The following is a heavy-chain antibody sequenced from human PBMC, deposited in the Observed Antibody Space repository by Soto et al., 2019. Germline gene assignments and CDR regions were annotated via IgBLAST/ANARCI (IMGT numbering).Heavy chain of an antibody. V-gene: IGHV5-51*01. CDR1: GYSFTNNW. D-gene: IGHD5-12*01. CDR2: IYPGDSDT. J-gene: IGHJ4*02. Sequence: PGESLKISCKGSGYSFTNNWIAWVRQMPGKGLELMGIIYPGDSDTRYSPSFQGQVTISADKSISTAYPQWSSLKASDTARYYCARSYYSGYSWRCFDSWGQGPLVTVS. CDR3: ARSYYSGYSWRCFDS.